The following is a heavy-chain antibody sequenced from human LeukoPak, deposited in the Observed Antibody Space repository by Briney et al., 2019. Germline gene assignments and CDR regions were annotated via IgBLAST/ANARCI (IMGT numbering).Heavy chain of an antibody. J-gene: IGHJ6*03. Sequence: PSETLSLTCTVSGGSISSGGYYWSWVRQAPGKGLEWVSAISGSGGSTYHADSVKGRFTISRDNSKNTLYLQMNSLRAEDTAVYYCAKGSRWSSDYCYMDVWGKGTPVTVSS. CDR1: GGSISSGGYY. V-gene: IGHV3-23*01. CDR2: ISGSGGST. CDR3: AKGSRWSSDYCYMDV. D-gene: IGHD5-24*01.